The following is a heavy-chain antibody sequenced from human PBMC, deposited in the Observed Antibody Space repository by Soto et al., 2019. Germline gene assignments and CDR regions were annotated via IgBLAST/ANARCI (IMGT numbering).Heavy chain of an antibody. CDR1: GDSVTSSY. CDR2: IYYNGFTYYTGST. D-gene: IGHD2-15*01. CDR3: ARGVVAAPPWFDL. V-gene: IGHV4-59*02. J-gene: IGHJ5*02. Sequence: SETLSLTCTVSGDSVTSSYCTWIRQAPGKGLEWIGYIYYNGFTYYTGSTKYNPSLQSRVTISIDTSKNQFSLNLDSVTAADTAVYFCARGVVAAPPWFDLWGQGALVTVSS.